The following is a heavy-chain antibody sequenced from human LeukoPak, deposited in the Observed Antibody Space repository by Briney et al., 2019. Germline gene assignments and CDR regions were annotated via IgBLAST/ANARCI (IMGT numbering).Heavy chain of an antibody. CDR2: IRYDGSNK. CDR3: TKFDYAAFEY. D-gene: IGHD4-17*01. CDR1: GFTFSSYG. J-gene: IGHJ4*02. V-gene: IGHV3-30*02. Sequence: PGGSLRLSCAASGFTFSSYGMHWVRQAPGKGLEWVAFIRYDGSNKYYADSVKGRFTISRDNSKNTLYLQMNSLKTEDTAVYYCTKFDYAAFEYWGQGALVTVSS.